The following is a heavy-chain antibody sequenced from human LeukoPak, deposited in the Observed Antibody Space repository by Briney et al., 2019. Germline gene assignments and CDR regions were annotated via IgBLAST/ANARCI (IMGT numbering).Heavy chain of an antibody. Sequence: SETLSLTCTVSGDSISSSGYYWGWIRQPPGKGLECIGNIHYSGSTSYNPSLKSRVTISVDTSKNQFSLKLSSVTAADTAVYYCARERYYDSSGYGTFDYWGQGTLVTVSS. D-gene: IGHD3-22*01. J-gene: IGHJ4*02. CDR3: ARERYYDSSGYGTFDY. CDR1: GDSISSSGYY. CDR2: IHYSGST. V-gene: IGHV4-39*07.